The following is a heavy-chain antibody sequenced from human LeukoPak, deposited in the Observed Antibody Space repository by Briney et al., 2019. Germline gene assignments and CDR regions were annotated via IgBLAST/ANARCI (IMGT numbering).Heavy chain of an antibody. D-gene: IGHD5-24*01. J-gene: IGHJ4*02. V-gene: IGHV4-59*01. CDR3: ARWHRHGRYFDY. CDR2: TSDSGNT. Sequence: PSETLSLTCTVSGGSIRNYYWNWIRQPPGKGLEWIGYTSDSGNTDYKPSLKSRVTISVDTSKNQFSLKLTSATAADTAVYYCARWHRHGRYFDYWGQGALVTVSS. CDR1: GGSIRNYY.